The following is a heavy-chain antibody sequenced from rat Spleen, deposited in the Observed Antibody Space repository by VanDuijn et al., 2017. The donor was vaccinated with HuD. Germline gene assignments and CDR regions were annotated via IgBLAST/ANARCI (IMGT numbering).Heavy chain of an antibody. V-gene: IGHV5-29*01. CDR3: TRRGYLSDWYFDF. CDR2: ISYDGSKT. Sequence: EVQLVESDGGLVQPGRSLKLSCAASGFTFSDFYMAWVRQAPTTGLEWVATISYDGSKTYYRDSVKGRFTISRDNARSTLNLHMDSLRSEDTAIYYCTRRGYLSDWYFDFWGPGTMVTVSS. CDR1: GFTFSDFY. D-gene: IGHD4-4*01. J-gene: IGHJ1*01.